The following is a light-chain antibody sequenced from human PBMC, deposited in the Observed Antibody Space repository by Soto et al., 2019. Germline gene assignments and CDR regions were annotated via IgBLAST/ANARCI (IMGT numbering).Light chain of an antibody. CDR2: AAS. V-gene: IGKV1-39*01. J-gene: IGKJ1*01. CDR1: QNIGSY. CDR3: QQSYTKWT. Sequence: DIQMTQSPSSLSASVGDRVTITCRASQNIGSYLNWYHQKPGKAPKVLLSAASILHSGVPSRFSGGGSGTDFTITINSLQPEDFATYYCQQSYTKWTFGQGTKLEI.